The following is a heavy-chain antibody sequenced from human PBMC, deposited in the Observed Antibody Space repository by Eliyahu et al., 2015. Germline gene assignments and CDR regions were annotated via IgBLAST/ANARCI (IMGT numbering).Heavy chain of an antibody. CDR2: ISGSGGST. CDR1: GFXFSSYA. J-gene: IGHJ6*02. D-gene: IGHD2-2*02. V-gene: IGHV3-23*04. CDR3: AKDSTEHLVVPAAIRGNYYYYGMDV. Sequence: EVQLVESGGGLVQPGGSLXLSCAASGFXFSSYAMXWVRXAPGKGLEWVSAISGSGGSTYYADSVKGRFTISRDNSKNTLYLQMNSLRAEDTAVYYCAKDSTEHLVVPAAIRGNYYYYGMDVWGQGTTVTVSS.